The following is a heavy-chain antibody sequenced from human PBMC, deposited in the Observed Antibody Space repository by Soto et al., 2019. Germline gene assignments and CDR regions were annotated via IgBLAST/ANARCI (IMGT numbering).Heavy chain of an antibody. CDR1: GYTFTSNY. J-gene: IGHJ5*02. Sequence: EASVKVSCKASGYTFTSNYVHWVRRAPGQGLEWMGIINPSGGSTNYAQKFQGRVTVTRDTSTSTVYMELSSLRSEDTAVYYCARDHSIAAAGAWWLDPWGQGTLVTSPQ. D-gene: IGHD6-13*01. CDR2: INPSGGST. CDR3: ARDHSIAAAGAWWLDP. V-gene: IGHV1-46*01.